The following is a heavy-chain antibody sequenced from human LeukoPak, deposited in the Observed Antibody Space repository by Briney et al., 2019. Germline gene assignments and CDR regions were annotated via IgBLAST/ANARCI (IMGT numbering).Heavy chain of an antibody. CDR2: ISSNGGST. CDR3: ARDDPLYYDYVWGSYRYTLLDY. CDR1: GFTFSSYA. D-gene: IGHD3-16*02. J-gene: IGHJ4*02. V-gene: IGHV3-64*01. Sequence: GGSLRLSCAASGFTFSSYAMHWVRQAPGKGLEYVSAISSNGGSTSYANSVKGRFTISRDNSKNTLYLQMGSLRAEDMAVYYCARDDPLYYDYVWGSYRYTLLDYWGQGTLVTVSS.